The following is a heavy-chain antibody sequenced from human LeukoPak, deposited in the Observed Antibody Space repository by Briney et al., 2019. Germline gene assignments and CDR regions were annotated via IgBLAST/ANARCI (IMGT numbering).Heavy chain of an antibody. CDR3: TRDGRWQWLPSSFYFDY. CDR1: GFSFSSYS. D-gene: IGHD6-19*01. CDR2: IRSKAYGGTT. J-gene: IGHJ4*02. Sequence: PGGSLRLSCAASGFSFSSYSMSWVRQAPGKGLEGVGFIRSKAYGGTTEYAASVQGRFTISRDDSKTIAYLQMNSLKTEDTAVYYCTRDGRWQWLPSSFYFDYWGQGALVTVSS. V-gene: IGHV3-49*04.